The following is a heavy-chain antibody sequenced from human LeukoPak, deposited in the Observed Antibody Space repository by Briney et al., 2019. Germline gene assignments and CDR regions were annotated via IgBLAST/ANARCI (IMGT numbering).Heavy chain of an antibody. CDR2: IRYDGSNK. CDR3: AKDQESCSGGSCYWVHYDY. D-gene: IGHD2-15*01. J-gene: IGHJ4*02. Sequence: TGGSLRLSCAASGFTFSSYGMHWVRQAPGKWLEWVAFIRYDGSNKYYADSVKGRFTISRDNSKNTLYLQMNSLRAEDTAVYYCAKDQESCSGGSCYWVHYDYWGQGTLVTVSS. V-gene: IGHV3-30*02. CDR1: GFTFSSYG.